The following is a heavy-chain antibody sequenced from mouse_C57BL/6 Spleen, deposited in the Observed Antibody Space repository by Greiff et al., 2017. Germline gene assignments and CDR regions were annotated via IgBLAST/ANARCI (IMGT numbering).Heavy chain of an antibody. CDR2: IRSKSNNYAT. D-gene: IGHD2-3*01. V-gene: IGHV10-1*01. Sequence: EVKLVESGGGLVQPKGSLKLSCAASGFSFNTYAMNWVRQAPGKGLEWVARIRSKSNNYATYYADSVKDRFTISRDDSESMLYLQMNNLKTEDTAMYYCVRGYDGYEGFDYWGQGTTLTVSS. CDR1: GFSFNTYA. J-gene: IGHJ2*01. CDR3: VRGYDGYEGFDY.